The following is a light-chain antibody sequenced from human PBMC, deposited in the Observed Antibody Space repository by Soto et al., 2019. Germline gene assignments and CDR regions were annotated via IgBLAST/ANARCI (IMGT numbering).Light chain of an antibody. CDR2: EVS. V-gene: IGLV2-14*01. CDR1: ISDVGGYNY. J-gene: IGLJ1*01. Sequence: LTHPASVSGSPGQSITISCTGTISDVGGYNYVSWYQQHPGKAPKLMIYEVSNRPSGVSNRFSGSKSGNTASLTISGLQAEDEADYYCSSYTSSSTRVFGTGTKVTVL. CDR3: SSYTSSSTRV.